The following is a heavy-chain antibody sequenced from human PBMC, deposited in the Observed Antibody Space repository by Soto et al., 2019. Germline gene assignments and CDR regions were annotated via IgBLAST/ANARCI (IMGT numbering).Heavy chain of an antibody. J-gene: IGHJ4*02. CDR1: GGSFSGYY. Sequence: SETLSLTCAVYGGSFSGYYWSWIRQPPGKGLEWIGEINHSGSTNYNPSLKSRVTISVDTSKNQFSLKLSSVTAAATAVYYCARSPNLDYDTLTGWGQGTLVTVSS. CDR3: ARSPNLDYDTLTG. D-gene: IGHD3-9*01. V-gene: IGHV4-34*01. CDR2: INHSGST.